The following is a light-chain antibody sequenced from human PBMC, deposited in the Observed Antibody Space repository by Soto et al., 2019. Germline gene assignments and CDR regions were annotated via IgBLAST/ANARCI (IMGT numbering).Light chain of an antibody. CDR2: GAS. J-gene: IGKJ1*01. CDR1: QSITTN. V-gene: IGKV3D-15*01. Sequence: IVMTQTPATLSVAPGERVTLSCRASQSITTNLAWYQRQPGQAPSLLINGASNRATGIPARFSGSGSGTEFTLTIRSLKSDDFAVYYCQQYNNWRTFGQGTKLEI. CDR3: QQYNNWRT.